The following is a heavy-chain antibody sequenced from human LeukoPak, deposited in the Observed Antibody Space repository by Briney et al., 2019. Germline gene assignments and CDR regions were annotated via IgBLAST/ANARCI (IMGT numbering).Heavy chain of an antibody. CDR3: ARDRGSGRFDP. J-gene: IGHJ5*02. CDR1: GFTFSTSW. Sequence: GGSLRLFCTASGFTFSTSWMHWVRQAPGKGLVWVSRITHVGTGTTYADSVKGRFTISRDNAKSTVYLQMNSLRAEDTAVYYCARDRGSGRFDPWGQGTLVTVSS. V-gene: IGHV3-74*01. D-gene: IGHD3-10*01. CDR2: ITHVGTGT.